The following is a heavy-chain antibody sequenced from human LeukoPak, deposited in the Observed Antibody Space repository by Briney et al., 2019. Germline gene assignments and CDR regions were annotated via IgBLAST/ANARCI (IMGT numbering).Heavy chain of an antibody. CDR2: INSDASST. Sequence: GGSLRLSCAASGVTFSSYWMHWVRQAPGKGLLWVSRINSDASSTRYADSVKGRFTISRDNAKNTLYLQMNSLRAEDTAVYYCALIVGAADVDYWGQGTLVTVSS. J-gene: IGHJ4*02. D-gene: IGHD1-26*01. V-gene: IGHV3-74*01. CDR1: GVTFSSYW. CDR3: ALIVGAADVDY.